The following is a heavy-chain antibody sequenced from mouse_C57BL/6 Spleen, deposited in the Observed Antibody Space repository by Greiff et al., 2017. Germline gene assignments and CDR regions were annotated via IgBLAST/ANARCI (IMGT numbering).Heavy chain of an antibody. J-gene: IGHJ2*01. Sequence: EVKLVESVAELVRPGASVKLSCTASGFNIKNTYMHWVKQRPEQGLEWIGRIDPANGNTKYAPKFQGKATITADTSSNTAYLQLSSLTSEDTAIYYCARVYYSNYGGFDYWGQGTTLTVSS. CDR3: ARVYYSNYGGFDY. CDR2: IDPANGNT. D-gene: IGHD2-5*01. V-gene: IGHV14-3*01. CDR1: GFNIKNTY.